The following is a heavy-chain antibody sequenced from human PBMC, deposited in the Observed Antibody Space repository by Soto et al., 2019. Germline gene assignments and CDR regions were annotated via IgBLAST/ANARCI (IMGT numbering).Heavy chain of an antibody. J-gene: IGHJ4*02. D-gene: IGHD3-16*01. Sequence: EVQLVESGGGLVQPGGSLRLSCEVSGFIFSSYWMQWVRHVPGKGLVWVSRTNEDGSITNYADSVRGRLTISRDNARNSLYLEMSRWRAEDKDVYVCKRYRGGRGGYWGQGTLVTVSS. CDR2: TNEDGSIT. CDR3: KRYRGGRGGY. V-gene: IGHV3-74*01. CDR1: GFIFSSYW.